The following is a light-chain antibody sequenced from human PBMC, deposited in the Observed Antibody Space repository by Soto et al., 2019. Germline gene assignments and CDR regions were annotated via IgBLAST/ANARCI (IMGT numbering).Light chain of an antibody. CDR3: HQYGYSPNT. V-gene: IGKV3-20*01. J-gene: IGKJ2*01. CDR1: RSINSRY. Sequence: EIVLTQSPGTLSLSPGERATLSCRASRSINSRYLAWYQQKPGQAPRLLIYGASSRATGIPDRFSGSGSGTDFPLTISRVEPEDFAVYHCHQYGYSPNTFGQGTKLEIK. CDR2: GAS.